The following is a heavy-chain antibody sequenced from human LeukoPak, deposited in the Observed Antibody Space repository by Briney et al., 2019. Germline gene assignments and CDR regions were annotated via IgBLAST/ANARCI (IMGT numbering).Heavy chain of an antibody. CDR1: GFTFDDYA. J-gene: IGHJ4*02. V-gene: IGHV3-9*01. D-gene: IGHD6-13*01. Sequence: GGSLRLSCAAPGFTFDDYAMHWVRQAPGKGLEWVSGITWNSGSIGYADSVQGRFTISRDNAKNSLYLQMNSLRAEDTALYYCAKDMSQQLEYYFDYWGQGTLVTVSS. CDR2: ITWNSGSI. CDR3: AKDMSQQLEYYFDY.